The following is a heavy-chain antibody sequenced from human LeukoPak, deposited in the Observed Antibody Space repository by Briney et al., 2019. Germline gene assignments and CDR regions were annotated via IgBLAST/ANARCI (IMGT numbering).Heavy chain of an antibody. CDR2: IYHSGST. CDR1: GGSISSSNW. Sequence: SETLSLTCAVSGGSISSSNWWSWVRQPPGKGLEWIGEIYHSGSTNYNPSLKSRVTISVDTSKNQFSLKLSSVTAADTAVYYCAREESYYDSSGYYYWFDPWGQGTLVTVSS. D-gene: IGHD3-22*01. J-gene: IGHJ5*02. V-gene: IGHV4-4*02. CDR3: AREESYYDSSGYYYWFDP.